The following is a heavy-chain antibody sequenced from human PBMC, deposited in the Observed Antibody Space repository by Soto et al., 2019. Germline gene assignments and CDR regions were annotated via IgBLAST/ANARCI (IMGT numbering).Heavy chain of an antibody. CDR1: VFPYSSDA. J-gene: IGHJ4*02. CDR2: IWNSGNNK. Sequence: GGSVRLSFLASVFPYSSDAMSWVRKAPGKGLEWVSGIWNSGNNKYYADSVKGRFTISRDNSKNTLYLQMNSLRAEDTAVYYCARESGNSNYDYWGQGTLVTVSS. V-gene: IGHV3-33*01. D-gene: IGHD4-4*01. CDR3: ARESGNSNYDY.